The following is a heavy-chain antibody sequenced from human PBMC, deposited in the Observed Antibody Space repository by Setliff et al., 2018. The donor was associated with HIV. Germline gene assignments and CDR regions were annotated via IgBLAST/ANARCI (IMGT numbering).Heavy chain of an antibody. V-gene: IGHV1-18*01. J-gene: IGHJ5*02. D-gene: IGHD6-13*01. Sequence: ASVKVSCKASGYIFTTFGFSWVRQAPGQGLEWMGWINTHNGNTHYAQRFQGRVTMTRDTSTTTAYMELRSLRSDDTAVYYCARATGAADRWGQGTKVTVSS. CDR2: INTHNGNT. CDR3: ARATGAADR. CDR1: GYIFTTFG.